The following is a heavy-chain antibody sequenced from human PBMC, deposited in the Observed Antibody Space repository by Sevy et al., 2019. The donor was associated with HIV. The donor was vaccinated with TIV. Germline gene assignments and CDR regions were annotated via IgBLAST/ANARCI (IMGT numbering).Heavy chain of an antibody. CDR1: GFSFGETW. J-gene: IGHJ3*02. CDR2: IKSKSDGGTT. D-gene: IGHD2-15*01. CDR3: TTMGYHGGSDI. V-gene: IGHV3-15*01. Sequence: GGSLRLSCTASGFSFGETWMSWVRQGPGKGLELVGRIKSKSDGGTTDYAAPVKGRFTISRDDSKTTLYLQMNSLKTDDTALYYCTTMGYHGGSDIWGQGTMVTVSS.